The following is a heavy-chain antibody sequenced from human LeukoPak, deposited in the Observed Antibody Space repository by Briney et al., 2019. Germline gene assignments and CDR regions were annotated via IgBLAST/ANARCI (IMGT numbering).Heavy chain of an antibody. CDR1: GFTFSNYD. CDR2: ISYDGSNE. CDR3: ARDRYYDFWSGYPHYYYYYGMDV. D-gene: IGHD3-3*01. Sequence: PGGSLRLSCAASGFTFSNYDMHWVRQAPGKGLEWVAVISYDGSNEYYADSVKGRFTISRDNSKNTLFLQMNGLRAEDTAVYYCARDRYYDFWSGYPHYYYYYGMDVWGQGTTVTVSS. J-gene: IGHJ6*02. V-gene: IGHV3-30-3*01.